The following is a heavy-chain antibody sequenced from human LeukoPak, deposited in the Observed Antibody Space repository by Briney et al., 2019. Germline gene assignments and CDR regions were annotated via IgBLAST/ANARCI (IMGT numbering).Heavy chain of an antibody. J-gene: IGHJ4*02. CDR3: ARAPSGSPLDY. Sequence: PGGSLRLSCAASGFTFSSYWMHWVRRAPGKGLVWVSRINSDGSSTSYADSVKGRFTISRDNAKNTLYLQMNSLRAEDTAVYYCARAPSGSPLDYWGQGTLVTVSS. CDR1: GFTFSSYW. D-gene: IGHD1-26*01. CDR2: INSDGSST. V-gene: IGHV3-74*01.